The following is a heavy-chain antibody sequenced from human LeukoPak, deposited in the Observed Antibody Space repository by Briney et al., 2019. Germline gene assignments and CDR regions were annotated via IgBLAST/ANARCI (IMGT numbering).Heavy chain of an antibody. CDR1: GFTVSSNY. CDR2: ISSSSSYI. Sequence: KPGGSLRLSCAASGFTVSSNYMSWVRQAPGKGLEWVSSISSSSSYIYYADSVKGRFTISRDNAKNSLYLQMNSLRAEDTAVYYCARELTGECDYWGQGTLVTVSS. J-gene: IGHJ4*02. V-gene: IGHV3-21*01. CDR3: ARELTGECDY. D-gene: IGHD7-27*01.